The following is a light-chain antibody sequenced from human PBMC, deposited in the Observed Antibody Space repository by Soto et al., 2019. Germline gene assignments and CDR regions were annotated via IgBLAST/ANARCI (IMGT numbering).Light chain of an antibody. Sequence: QSALAQPASVSGSPGQSITISCSGSSIDVGDNNYVSWYQHHPGKAPKLIIYEVSNRPSGVSNRFSGSSSDNTASLTISGLLPDDEADYYCSSHTTSSTPSYVFGTGTKVTVL. V-gene: IGLV2-14*01. J-gene: IGLJ1*01. CDR1: SIDVGDNNY. CDR3: SSHTTSSTPSYV. CDR2: EVS.